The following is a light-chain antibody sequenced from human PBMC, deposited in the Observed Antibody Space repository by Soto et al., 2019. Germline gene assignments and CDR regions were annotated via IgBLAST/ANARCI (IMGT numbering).Light chain of an antibody. CDR1: QTVSTY. J-gene: IGKJ4*01. CDR2: DAS. V-gene: IGKV3-11*01. Sequence: ETVLTQSPDTLSLSPGEGATLSCRASQTVSTYLAWYQQKPGQAPRLLIYDASTRATGIPARFSGSGSGTDFTLTISSLEPEDFAVYYCQQRANWPRPLTFGGGTRVEIK. CDR3: QQRANWPRPLT.